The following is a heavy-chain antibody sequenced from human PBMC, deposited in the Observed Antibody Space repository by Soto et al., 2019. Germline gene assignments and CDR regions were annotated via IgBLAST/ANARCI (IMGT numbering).Heavy chain of an antibody. V-gene: IGHV4-59*01. CDR2: IYYSGIT. CDR3: ARYKSNYYYGMDV. J-gene: IGHJ6*02. Sequence: SETLSLSCTVSGGSISSYYWSWIRQPPGKGLEWIGYIYYSGITNYNPSLKSRVTISVDTSKNQFSLKLSSVTAADTAVYYCARYKSNYYYGMDVWGQGTTVTVSS. D-gene: IGHD1-20*01. CDR1: GGSISSYY.